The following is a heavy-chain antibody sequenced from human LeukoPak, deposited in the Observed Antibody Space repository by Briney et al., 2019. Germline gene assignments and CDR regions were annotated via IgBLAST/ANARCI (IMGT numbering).Heavy chain of an antibody. CDR2: ISGSGGTT. V-gene: IGHV3-23*01. J-gene: IGHJ4*02. D-gene: IGHD3-22*01. CDR3: AKRTPYSSGSYYFDY. Sequence: GGSLRLSCAVSGXTFSSYAMSWVRQAPGKGLEWVSAISGSGGTTNYADPVKGRLTISRDNSQNTLYLQMNSLRAEDTAVYYCAKRTPYSSGSYYFDYWGQGTLVTVSS. CDR1: GXTFSSYA.